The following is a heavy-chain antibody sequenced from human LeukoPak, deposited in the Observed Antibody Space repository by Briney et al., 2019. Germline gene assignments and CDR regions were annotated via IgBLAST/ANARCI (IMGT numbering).Heavy chain of an antibody. J-gene: IGHJ4*02. CDR2: IYSGGST. CDR1: GFTVRSNY. Sequence: GGSLRLSCAASGFTVRSNYMSWVRQAPGKGLEWVSVIYSGGSTYYADSVKGRFTISRDNSKNTLYLQMNSLRAEDTAVYHCAKKNLGQWLALYYFDYWGQGTLVTVSS. V-gene: IGHV3-53*01. D-gene: IGHD6-19*01. CDR3: AKKNLGQWLALYYFDY.